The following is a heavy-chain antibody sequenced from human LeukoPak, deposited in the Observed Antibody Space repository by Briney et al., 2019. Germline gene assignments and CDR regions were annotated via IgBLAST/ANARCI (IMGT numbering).Heavy chain of an antibody. CDR3: ARVEAIWVHAFDI. D-gene: IGHD3-9*01. J-gene: IGHJ3*02. V-gene: IGHV3-21*01. CDR1: GFTFSSYS. CDR2: ISSSSSYI. Sequence: PGGSLRLSCAASGFTFSSYSMNWVRQAPGKGLEWVSSISSSSSYIYYADSVKGRFTISRDNAKNSLYLQMNSLRAEDTAVYYCARVEAIWVHAFDIWGQGTMVTVSS.